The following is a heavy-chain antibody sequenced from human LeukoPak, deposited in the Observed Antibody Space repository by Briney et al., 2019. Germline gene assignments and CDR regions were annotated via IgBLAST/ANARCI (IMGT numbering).Heavy chain of an antibody. Sequence: SGTLSLTCTVSGGSINSYYWSWIRQPPGKGLEWIGYIYYSGSTNYNPSLKSRVTISVDTSKNQFSLRLSSVTAADTAVYYCARDRIPHCSSPSCRISYWYFDLWGRGTLVTVSS. CDR3: ARDRIPHCSSPSCRISYWYFDL. V-gene: IGHV4-59*01. J-gene: IGHJ2*01. D-gene: IGHD2-2*01. CDR1: GGSINSYY. CDR2: IYYSGST.